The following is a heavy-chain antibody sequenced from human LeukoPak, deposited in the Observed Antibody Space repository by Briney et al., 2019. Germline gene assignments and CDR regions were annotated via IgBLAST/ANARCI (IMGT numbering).Heavy chain of an antibody. CDR2: ISYDESNK. CDR1: GFTFSSYT. J-gene: IGHJ4*02. D-gene: IGHD1-26*01. Sequence: GRSERLSCAASGFTFSSYTMHWVRQAPGKGLEWVALISYDESNKYYGDSVKGRFTISRDNSKNTLYLQMNTLRAEDTAVYYCARVRYSGSYPGVFEYWGQGTLVTVSS. V-gene: IGHV3-30-3*01. CDR3: ARVRYSGSYPGVFEY.